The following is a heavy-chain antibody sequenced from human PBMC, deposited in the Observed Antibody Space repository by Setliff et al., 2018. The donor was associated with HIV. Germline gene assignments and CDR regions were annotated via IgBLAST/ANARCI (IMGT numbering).Heavy chain of an antibody. J-gene: IGHJ4*02. CDR1: GDSSSSYY. CDR3: ARGSRSHGGMFGY. CDR2: MYISGST. Sequence: KASETLSLTCTVSGDSSSSYYCNWIRQPAGKGLEWIGHMYISGSTNYNPSLKSRVTMSLDTSKNQFSLKLSSVTAADTAIYYCARGSRSHGGMFGYWGQGTLVTVSS. D-gene: IGHD6-13*01. V-gene: IGHV4-4*07.